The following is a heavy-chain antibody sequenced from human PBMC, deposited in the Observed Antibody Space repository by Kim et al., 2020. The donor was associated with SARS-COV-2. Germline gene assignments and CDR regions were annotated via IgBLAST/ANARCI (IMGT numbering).Heavy chain of an antibody. Sequence: SETLSLTCTVSGGSISSSSYYWGWIRQPPGKGLEWIGSIYYSGSTYYNPSLKSRVTISVDTSKNQFSLKLSSVTAADTAVYYCARGPHDGYYYDSSGYPAPSYYVDYWGQGTLVTVSS. D-gene: IGHD3-22*01. V-gene: IGHV4-39*07. CDR2: IYYSGST. CDR1: GGSISSSSYY. CDR3: ARGPHDGYYYDSSGYPAPSYYVDY. J-gene: IGHJ4*02.